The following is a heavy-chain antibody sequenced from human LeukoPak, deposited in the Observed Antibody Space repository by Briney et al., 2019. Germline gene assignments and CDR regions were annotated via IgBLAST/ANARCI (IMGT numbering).Heavy chain of an antibody. Sequence: GASVRVSCKASGYTFTSYAMHWVRQAPGQRLEWMGWINAGNGNTKYSQELQGRVTITRDTSASTAYMELSSLRSEDMAVYYCARGNLDYYDSGGALDYWGQGTLVTVSS. CDR3: ARGNLDYYDSGGALDY. D-gene: IGHD3-22*01. J-gene: IGHJ4*02. CDR2: INAGNGNT. CDR1: GYTFTSYA. V-gene: IGHV1-3*03.